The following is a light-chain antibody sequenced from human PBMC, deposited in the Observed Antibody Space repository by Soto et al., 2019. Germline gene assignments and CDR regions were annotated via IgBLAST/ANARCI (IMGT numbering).Light chain of an antibody. Sequence: QSALTQPRSVSGSPGQSVTISCTGTSSDVGRYNFVSWYQQHPDKAPKLMIYDVIKRPSGVPDRFSGSKSGNTASLTISGLQAEDEADYYCSSKRDSSTLFVFGTGTQLTVL. CDR3: SSKRDSSTLFV. CDR2: DVI. CDR1: SSDVGRYNF. J-gene: IGLJ1*01. V-gene: IGLV2-11*01.